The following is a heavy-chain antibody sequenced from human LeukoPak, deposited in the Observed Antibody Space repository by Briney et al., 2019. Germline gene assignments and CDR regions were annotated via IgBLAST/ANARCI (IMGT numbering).Heavy chain of an antibody. Sequence: GASVKVSCKASGYTFTSYYMHWVRQAPGQGLEWMGIINPSGGSTSYAQKFQGRVTMTRDTSTSTVHMELSSLRSEDTAVYYCARDSPSSSWYEPLVYYYYGMDVWGQGTTVTVSS. J-gene: IGHJ6*02. V-gene: IGHV1-46*01. CDR2: INPSGGST. CDR3: ARDSPSSSWYEPLVYYYYGMDV. D-gene: IGHD6-13*01. CDR1: GYTFTSYY.